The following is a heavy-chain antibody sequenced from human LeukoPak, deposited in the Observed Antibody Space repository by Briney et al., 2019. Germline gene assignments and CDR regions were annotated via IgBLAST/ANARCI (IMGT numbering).Heavy chain of an antibody. CDR3: ARGLPYGSGSYYYYFDY. Sequence: SETLSPTCAVYGGSFSGYYWSWIRQPPGKGLEWIGEINHSGSTNYNPSLKSRVTISVDTSKNQFSLKLSSVTAADTAVYYCARGLPYGSGSYYYYFDYWGQGTLVTVSS. CDR1: GGSFSGYY. CDR2: INHSGST. V-gene: IGHV4-34*01. J-gene: IGHJ4*02. D-gene: IGHD3-10*01.